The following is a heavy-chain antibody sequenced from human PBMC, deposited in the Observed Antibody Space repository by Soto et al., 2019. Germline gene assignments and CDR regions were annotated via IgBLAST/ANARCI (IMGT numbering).Heavy chain of an antibody. Sequence: GSLRLSCAVSGFTFSDYYMSWIRQAPGKGLEWVSYISSRGSSIYYADSVKGRFTISRDNAKNSLYLQMNGLRAEDTAVYYCARGXYDFWSGYYISPYGMDVWGQGTTVTVSS. CDR2: ISSRGSSI. CDR3: ARGXYDFWSGYYISPYGMDV. J-gene: IGHJ6*02. D-gene: IGHD3-3*01. CDR1: GFTFSDYY. V-gene: IGHV3-11*01.